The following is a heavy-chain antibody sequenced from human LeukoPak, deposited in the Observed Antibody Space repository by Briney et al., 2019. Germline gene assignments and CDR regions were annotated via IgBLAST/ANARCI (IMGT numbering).Heavy chain of an antibody. CDR1: GFTFTIYA. CDR2: ISGSGGST. V-gene: IGHV3-23*01. D-gene: IGHD1-26*01. J-gene: IGHJ4*02. CDR3: ARSGSYLSHFDY. Sequence: PGGSLRLSCAASGFTFTIYATSWVRQAPGKGLEWVSAISGSGGSTYYADSVKGRFTISRDNSKNTLYLQMNSLRAEDTAVYYCARSGSYLSHFDYWGQGTLVTVSS.